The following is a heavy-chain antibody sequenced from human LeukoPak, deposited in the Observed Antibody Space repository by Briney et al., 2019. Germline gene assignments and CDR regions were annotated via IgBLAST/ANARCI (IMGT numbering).Heavy chain of an antibody. CDR3: ACRTHYYYGMDV. Sequence: SETLSLTCTVSGGSISSYSGSWFRQPPGKGREWIGYIYYSGSTNYNPSLKSRVNISVDTSKNQFSLKLSSVTAADTAVYYCACRTHYYYGMDVWGQGTTVTVSS. CDR1: GGSISSYS. J-gene: IGHJ6*02. CDR2: IYYSGST. V-gene: IGHV4-59*01. D-gene: IGHD1-7*01.